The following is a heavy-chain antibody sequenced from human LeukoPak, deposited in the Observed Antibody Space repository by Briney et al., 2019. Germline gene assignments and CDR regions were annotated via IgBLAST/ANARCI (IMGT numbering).Heavy chain of an antibody. CDR2: IFASGST. CDR3: ARMVSTLAPTTVVTGPFDY. D-gene: IGHD4-23*01. V-gene: IGHV4-4*07. CDR1: GGSISSYS. J-gene: IGHJ4*02. Sequence: SETLSLTCTVSGGSISSYSWSWIRQPAGKGLEWIGRIFASGSTNYNPSLKSRVTMSVDTSKNQFSLKLSSVTAADTAVYYCARMVSTLAPTTVVTGPFDYWGQGTLVTVSS.